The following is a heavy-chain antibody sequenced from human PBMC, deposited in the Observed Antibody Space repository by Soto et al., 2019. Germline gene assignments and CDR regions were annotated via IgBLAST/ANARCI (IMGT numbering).Heavy chain of an antibody. CDR1: GFTFSRSW. D-gene: IGHD1-26*01. V-gene: IGHV3-7*01. CDR3: ARDPQWGAFDI. CDR2: IHPDGSEK. Sequence: EVQLVESGGGLVQPGGSLRLSCVASGFTFSRSWMSWVRQAPGKGLEWVATIHPDGSEKKYVDSVKGRFTISRDSAKNTVYVQMNSLRAEDTAIYYCARDPQWGAFDIWGQGTMVTVSS. J-gene: IGHJ3*02.